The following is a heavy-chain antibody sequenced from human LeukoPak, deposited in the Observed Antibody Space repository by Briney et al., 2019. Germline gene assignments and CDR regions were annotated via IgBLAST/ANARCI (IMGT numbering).Heavy chain of an antibody. Sequence: SETLCLTCTVSGGSISSGDYYRSWIRQPPGKGLEWIGYIYYSGSTYYNPSLKSRVTISVDTSKNQFSLKLSSVTAADTAVYYCAHGNILTGFGIDYWGQGTLVTVPS. D-gene: IGHD3-9*01. CDR3: AHGNILTGFGIDY. CDR1: GGSISSGDYY. J-gene: IGHJ4*02. V-gene: IGHV4-30-4*01. CDR2: IYYSGST.